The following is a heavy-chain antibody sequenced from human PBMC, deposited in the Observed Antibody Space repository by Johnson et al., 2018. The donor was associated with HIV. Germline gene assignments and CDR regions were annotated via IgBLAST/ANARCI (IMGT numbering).Heavy chain of an antibody. Sequence: VQLVESGGGLVQPGGSLRLSCAASGLTFSKYAMNWVRQAPGKGLEWVSLIGGSAVSTYYADSVKGRFTISRDNSKNTLYLQMNSLRAEDTAVYYCARVSLYYGSGNDAFDIWGQGTMVTVSS. J-gene: IGHJ3*02. CDR1: GLTFSKYA. CDR2: IGGSAVST. CDR3: ARVSLYYGSGNDAFDI. V-gene: IGHV3-23*04. D-gene: IGHD3-10*01.